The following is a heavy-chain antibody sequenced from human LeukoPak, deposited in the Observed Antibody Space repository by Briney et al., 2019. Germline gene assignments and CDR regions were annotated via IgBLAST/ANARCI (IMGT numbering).Heavy chain of an antibody. CDR3: ARSPGGAAAFVGYMDV. D-gene: IGHD6-13*01. J-gene: IGHJ6*03. Sequence: GEALNISCKGSGYSFTSYWIGWVRPMPGKGLEWMEILYPGDSDTRYSPSFQGHVTLSADKSLSTASRQWGRRKPWATAMYYCARSPGGAAAFVGYMDVWGKRTTVAASS. CDR1: GYSFTSYW. V-gene: IGHV5-51*01. CDR2: LYPGDSDT.